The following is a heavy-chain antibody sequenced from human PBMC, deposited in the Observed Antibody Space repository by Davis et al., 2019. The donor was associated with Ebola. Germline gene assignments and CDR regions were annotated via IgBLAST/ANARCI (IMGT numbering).Heavy chain of an antibody. D-gene: IGHD6-6*01. CDR3: ARASPEYSSSSDHYYYGMDV. CDR1: GGSFSGYY. V-gene: IGHV4-34*01. Sequence: MPSETLSLTCAVYGGSFSGYYWSWIRQPPGKGLEWIGEINHSGSTNYNPSLKSRVTISVDTSKNQFSLKLSSVTAADTAVYYCARASPEYSSSSDHYYYGMDVWGQGTTVTVSS. CDR2: INHSGST. J-gene: IGHJ6*02.